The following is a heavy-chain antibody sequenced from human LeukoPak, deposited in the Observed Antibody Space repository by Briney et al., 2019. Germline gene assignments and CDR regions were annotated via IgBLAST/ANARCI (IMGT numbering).Heavy chain of an antibody. Sequence: VASVKVSCKASGGTFSSYAISWVRQAPGQGLEWMGGIIPIFGTANYAQKFQGRVTITADESTSTAYMELSSLRSEDTAVYYCAREDCSSTSCYIYYGMDVWGQGTTVTVSS. CDR3: AREDCSSTSCYIYYGMDV. CDR2: IIPIFGTA. CDR1: GGTFSSYA. J-gene: IGHJ6*02. D-gene: IGHD2-2*02. V-gene: IGHV1-69*13.